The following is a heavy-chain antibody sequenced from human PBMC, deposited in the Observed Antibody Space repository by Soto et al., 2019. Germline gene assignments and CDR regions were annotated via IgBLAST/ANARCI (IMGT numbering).Heavy chain of an antibody. CDR2: ISGSGGFT. CDR1: GFTFNSYG. Sequence: GGSLRLSCAASGFTFNSYGMSWVRQAPGMGLEWVSVISGSGGFTYYADSVKGRFTISRDNSKNTLHLQMNSLRAEDTAVYYRAKDIIYDSSGYYYVSAFDIWGQGTMVTVSS. D-gene: IGHD3-22*01. CDR3: AKDIIYDSSGYYYVSAFDI. V-gene: IGHV3-23*01. J-gene: IGHJ3*02.